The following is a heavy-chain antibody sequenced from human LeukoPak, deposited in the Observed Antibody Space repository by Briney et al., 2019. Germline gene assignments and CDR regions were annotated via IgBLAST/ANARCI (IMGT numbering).Heavy chain of an antibody. J-gene: IGHJ5*02. CDR3: ARASFWESPINWFAP. V-gene: IGHV3-15*01. CDR2: IKSKTDGGTT. Sequence: WIRQPPGKGLEWVGHIKSKTDGGTTDYAAPVKGRFTISRDNSKNTVSLQMKSLRAEDTAVYYCARASFWESPINWFAPWGQGTLVTVSS. D-gene: IGHD3-16*01.